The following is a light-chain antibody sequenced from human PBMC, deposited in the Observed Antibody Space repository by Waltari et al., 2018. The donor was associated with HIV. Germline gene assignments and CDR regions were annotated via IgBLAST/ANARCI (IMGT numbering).Light chain of an antibody. J-gene: IGLJ1*01. CDR1: NSNIGSKD. CDR2: RTN. Sequence: QSVLTQPPSASGTPGQGVTISCSGSNSNIGSKDVYWFQHLPGTAPKLLIYRTNQRRSGVPDRFSGSKSGTSASLAISGLRSDDEADYYCAAWDDTLSSYVFGTGTTVTV. CDR3: AAWDDTLSSYV. V-gene: IGLV1-47*01.